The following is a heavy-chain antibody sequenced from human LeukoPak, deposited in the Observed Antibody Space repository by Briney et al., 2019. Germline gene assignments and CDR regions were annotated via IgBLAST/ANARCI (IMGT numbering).Heavy chain of an antibody. CDR3: ARDRGYSSFDY. CDR1: AFTFSSYW. CDR2: IKEDGSEI. V-gene: IGHV3-7*01. J-gene: IGHJ4*02. Sequence: GGSLRLSCAASAFTFSSYWMSWVRQAPGKGLEWVANIKEDGSEINYVDSVKGRFTISRDNAKNSLYLQMNSLRVEDAAVYYCARDRGYSSFDYWGQGTLVTVSS. D-gene: IGHD4-23*01.